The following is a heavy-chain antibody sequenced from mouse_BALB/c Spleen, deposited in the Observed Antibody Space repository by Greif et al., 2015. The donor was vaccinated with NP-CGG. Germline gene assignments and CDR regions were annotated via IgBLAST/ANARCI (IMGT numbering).Heavy chain of an antibody. CDR2: IDPANGNT. CDR3: ARSGPLLLRGFAY. V-gene: IGHV14-3*02. D-gene: IGHD1-1*01. J-gene: IGHJ3*01. CDR1: GFNIKDTY. Sequence: VQLQQSGAELVKPGASVKLSCTASGFNIKDTYMHWVKRRPEQGLEWIGRIDPANGNTKYDPKFQGKATITADTSSNTAYLQLSSLTSEDTAVYYCARSGPLLLRGFAYWGQGTLVTVSA.